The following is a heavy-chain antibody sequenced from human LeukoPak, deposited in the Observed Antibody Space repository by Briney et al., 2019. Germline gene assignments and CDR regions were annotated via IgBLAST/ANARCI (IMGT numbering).Heavy chain of an antibody. CDR3: ARDSRLALDY. Sequence: GGSLRLSCAASGFTVSSNYMSWVRQAPGKGLEWVSVIYSGGSTYYADSVKGRFTISRDNAKNTLYLQKNSLRAEDTAVYYCARDSRLALDYWGQGTLVTVSS. D-gene: IGHD3-3*02. CDR1: GFTVSSNY. CDR2: IYSGGST. J-gene: IGHJ4*02. V-gene: IGHV3-66*01.